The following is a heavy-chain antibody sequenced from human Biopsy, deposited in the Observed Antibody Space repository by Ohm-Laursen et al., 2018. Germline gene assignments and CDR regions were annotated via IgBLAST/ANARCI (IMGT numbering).Heavy chain of an antibody. CDR2: ISASGNHI. V-gene: IGHV3-21*01. CDR1: GFDFSDYS. D-gene: IGHD2/OR15-2a*01. Sequence: SLRLSCSASGFDFSDYSMSWVRQAPGKGLEWVSSISASGNHIYYTDSVKGRFTVSRDNGKNSVYLQMNSLRVEDTAVYYCARDGEAKYCKHSVCPSDSWGQGTLVTVSS. CDR3: ARDGEAKYCKHSVCPSDS. J-gene: IGHJ4*02.